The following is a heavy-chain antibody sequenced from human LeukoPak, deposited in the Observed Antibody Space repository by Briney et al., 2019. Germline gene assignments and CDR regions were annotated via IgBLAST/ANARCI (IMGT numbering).Heavy chain of an antibody. Sequence: ASVKVSCKASGYTFTGYYMHWVRQAPGQGLEWMGWINPNSGGTNYAQKFQGRVTMTRDTSISTAYMELSRLRSDDTAVYYCARKRQPSSTSWFDPWGQGTLVTVSS. CDR3: ARKRQPSSTSWFDP. J-gene: IGHJ5*02. V-gene: IGHV1-2*02. D-gene: IGHD6-6*01. CDR2: INPNSGGT. CDR1: GYTFTGYY.